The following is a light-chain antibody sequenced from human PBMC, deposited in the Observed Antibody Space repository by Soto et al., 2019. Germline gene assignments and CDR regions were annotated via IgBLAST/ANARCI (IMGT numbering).Light chain of an antibody. CDR3: QQYSSSLIT. Sequence: EIVMTQSPVTLSVYQEERATLYCRASQTIMSDLAWYQQKPGQAPRRLIYGASGSATGIPDRFSGSGSGTDFTLTISRLEPEDFAVYYCQQYSSSLITFGQGTRLE. CDR2: GAS. CDR1: QTIMSD. V-gene: IGKV3-20*01. J-gene: IGKJ5*01.